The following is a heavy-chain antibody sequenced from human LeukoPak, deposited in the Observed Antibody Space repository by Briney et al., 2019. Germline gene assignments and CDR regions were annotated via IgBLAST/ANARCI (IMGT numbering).Heavy chain of an antibody. CDR2: IIPIFGTA. CDR3: ASHYYGSGSWS. J-gene: IGHJ4*02. Sequence: GSSVKVSCKASGGTFSSYAISWVRQAPGQGLEWMGGIIPIFGTANYAQKFQDRVTITADESTSTAYMELSSLRSEDTAVYYRASHYYGSGSWSWGQGTLVTVSS. V-gene: IGHV1-69*01. CDR1: GGTFSSYA. D-gene: IGHD3-10*01.